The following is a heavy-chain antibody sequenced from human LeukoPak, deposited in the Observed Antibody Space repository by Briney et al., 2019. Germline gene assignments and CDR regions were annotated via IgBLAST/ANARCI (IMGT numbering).Heavy chain of an antibody. D-gene: IGHD4-17*01. CDR2: IYTSGST. J-gene: IGHJ6*02. V-gene: IGHV4-4*07. Sequence: SETLSLTCTVSGGSISSYYWSWIRQPAGKGLEWIGRIYTSGSTNYNPSLKSRVTMSVDTSKNQFSLKLSSVTAADTAVYYCARVHDYGDYYYYYGMDVWGQGTTVTVS. CDR3: ARVHDYGDYYYYYGMDV. CDR1: GGSISSYY.